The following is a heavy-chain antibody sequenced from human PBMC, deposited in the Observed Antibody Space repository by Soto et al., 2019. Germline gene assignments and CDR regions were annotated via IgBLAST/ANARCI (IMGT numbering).Heavy chain of an antibody. CDR3: ARRRYSSSSYGTYYYYMDV. CDR1: GYSFTSYW. J-gene: IGHJ6*03. V-gene: IGHV5-51*01. CDR2: IYPGDSDT. D-gene: IGHD6-6*01. Sequence: LGESLKISCKGSGYSFTSYWIGWVRQMPGKGLEWMGIIYPGDSDTRYSPSFQGQVTISADKSISTAYLQWSSLKASDTAMYYCARRRYSSSSYGTYYYYMDVWGKGTTVTVSS.